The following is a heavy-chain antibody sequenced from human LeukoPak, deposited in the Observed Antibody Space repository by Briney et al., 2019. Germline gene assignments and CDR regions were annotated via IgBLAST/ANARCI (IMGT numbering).Heavy chain of an antibody. V-gene: IGHV3-23*01. CDR1: GFTFSSYA. J-gene: IGHJ4*02. Sequence: GGSLRLSCAASGFTFSSYAMSWVRQAPGKGLEWASAISGSGGSTYYADSVKGRFTISRDNSKNTLYLQMNSLRAEDTAVYYCARLPAYCSSTSCYYDYWGQGTLVTVSS. CDR3: ARLPAYCSSTSCYYDY. CDR2: ISGSGGST. D-gene: IGHD2-2*01.